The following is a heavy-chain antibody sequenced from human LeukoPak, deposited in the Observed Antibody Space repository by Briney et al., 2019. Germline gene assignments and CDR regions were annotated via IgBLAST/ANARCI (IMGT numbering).Heavy chain of an antibody. Sequence: GGSLRLSCAASGFTFSSYSMNWVRQAPGKGLEWVSSISSSSSYIYYADSVKGRFTISRDNAKNSLYLQMNSLRAEDKAVYYCARIARPGKAAAPHFDFWGQGTLVTVSS. D-gene: IGHD6-13*01. CDR2: ISSSSSYI. CDR3: ARIARPGKAAAPHFDF. CDR1: GFTFSSYS. V-gene: IGHV3-21*01. J-gene: IGHJ4*02.